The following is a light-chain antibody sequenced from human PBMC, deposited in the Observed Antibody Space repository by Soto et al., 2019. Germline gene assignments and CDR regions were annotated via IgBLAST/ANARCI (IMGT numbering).Light chain of an antibody. Sequence: DIQMTQSPSTLSGSVGDRVTITCRASQTISSWLAWYQQKPGKAPKLLIYKASTLKSGVPSRFSGSGSGTEFTLTISSLQPDDFATYYCQQSHSIPRTFGQGTKVEIK. CDR1: QTISSW. J-gene: IGKJ1*01. V-gene: IGKV1-5*03. CDR3: QQSHSIPRT. CDR2: KAS.